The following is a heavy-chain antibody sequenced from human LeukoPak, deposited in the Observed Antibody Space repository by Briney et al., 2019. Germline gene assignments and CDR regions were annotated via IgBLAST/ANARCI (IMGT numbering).Heavy chain of an antibody. D-gene: IGHD4-17*01. Sequence: SETLSLTCAVSGGSISSGGYSWSWIRQPPGKGLEWIGYIYYSGSTYYNPSLQSRVIISVDTSKNQFSLKLTSLTAADTAVYYCARALYSMTTVTPEYWFDYWGQGTLVTVSS. CDR3: ARALYSMTTVTPEYWFDY. V-gene: IGHV4-30-4*08. CDR1: GGSISSGGYS. J-gene: IGHJ4*02. CDR2: IYYSGST.